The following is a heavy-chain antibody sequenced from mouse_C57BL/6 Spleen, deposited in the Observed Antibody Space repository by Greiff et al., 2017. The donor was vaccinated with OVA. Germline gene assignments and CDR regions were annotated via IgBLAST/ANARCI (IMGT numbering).Heavy chain of an antibody. J-gene: IGHJ4*01. CDR3: ARSLAVVSGGDD. CDR2: IYPGDGDT. D-gene: IGHD1-1*01. V-gene: IGHV1-82*01. Sequence: VQLQQSGPELVKPGASVKISCKASVYAFSSSWMNWVKQRPGKGLEWIGRIYPGDGDTNYNGKFKGKATLTADKTSSTAYLQLSSLTSEDSAVYFCARSLAVVSGGDDWGQGTSVTVSS. CDR1: VYAFSSSW.